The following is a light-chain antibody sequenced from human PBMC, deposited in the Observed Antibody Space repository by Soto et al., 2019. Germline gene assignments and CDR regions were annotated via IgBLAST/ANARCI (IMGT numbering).Light chain of an antibody. CDR2: GAS. V-gene: IGKV3-15*01. Sequence: IVMTQSPATLSVSPGERATLSCRASQSINTNLAWFQQKPGRAPRLLIFGASTRATDIPARFSGSGSGTEFTLTISTLQSEDFAVYYCQHYNDRPPWTVGQGTKVDSK. CDR3: QHYNDRPPWT. J-gene: IGKJ1*01. CDR1: QSINTN.